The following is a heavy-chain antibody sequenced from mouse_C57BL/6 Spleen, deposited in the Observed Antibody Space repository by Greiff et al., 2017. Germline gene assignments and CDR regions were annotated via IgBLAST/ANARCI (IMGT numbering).Heavy chain of an antibody. CDR1: GFNIKDYY. D-gene: IGHD3-1*01. J-gene: IGHJ1*03. CDR2: IDPEDGET. V-gene: IGHV14-2*01. CDR3: AGGYGTPWYFDV. Sequence: VQLQQSGAELVKPGASVKLSCTASGFNIKDYYMHWVKQRPEQGLEWIGRIDPEDGETKYAPKFQGKATITAATSSNTAYLQLSSLTSEDTAVYYGAGGYGTPWYFDVWGKGTTVTVSS.